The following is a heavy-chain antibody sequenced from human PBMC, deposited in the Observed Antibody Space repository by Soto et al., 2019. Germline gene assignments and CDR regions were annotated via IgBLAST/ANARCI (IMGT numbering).Heavy chain of an antibody. D-gene: IGHD5-12*01. J-gene: IGHJ6*02. Sequence: SGPTLMNPTQTLTLTCTFSGFSLSTSGVGVGWIRQPPGKALEWLARIDWDDDKYYSTSLKTRLTISKDTSKNQVVLTMTNMDPVDTATYYCARIRGGYDIYYYGMDVWGQGTTVTVSS. CDR1: GFSLSTSGVG. CDR2: IDWDDDK. CDR3: ARIRGGYDIYYYGMDV. V-gene: IGHV2-70*11.